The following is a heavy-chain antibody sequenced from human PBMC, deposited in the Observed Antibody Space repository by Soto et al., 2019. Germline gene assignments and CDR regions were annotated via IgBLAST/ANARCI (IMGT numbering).Heavy chain of an antibody. D-gene: IGHD6-13*01. CDR1: GFTFSDYY. V-gene: IGHV3-11*01. Sequence: PGGSLRLSCAASGFTFSDYYMSWIRQAPGKGLEWVSYISSSGSTIYYADSVKGRFTISRDNAKNSLYLQMNSLRAEDTAVYYCARWDGDRSSLYYYYYGMDVWGQGTTVTVSS. J-gene: IGHJ6*02. CDR2: ISSSGSTI. CDR3: ARWDGDRSSLYYYYYGMDV.